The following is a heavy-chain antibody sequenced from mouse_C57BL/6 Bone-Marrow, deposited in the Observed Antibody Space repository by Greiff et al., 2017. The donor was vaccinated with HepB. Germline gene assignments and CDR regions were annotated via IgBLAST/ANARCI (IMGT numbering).Heavy chain of an antibody. D-gene: IGHD1-1*01. J-gene: IGHJ2*01. Sequence: VQLKESGPVLVKPGASVKMSCKASGYTLTDYYMNWVKQSHGKSLEWIGVINPYNGGTSYNQKFKGKATLTVDKSSSTAYMELNSLTSEDSAVYYCATLITTVVAFDYWGQGTTLTVSS. CDR2: INPYNGGT. CDR1: GYTLTDYY. CDR3: ATLITTVVAFDY. V-gene: IGHV1-19*01.